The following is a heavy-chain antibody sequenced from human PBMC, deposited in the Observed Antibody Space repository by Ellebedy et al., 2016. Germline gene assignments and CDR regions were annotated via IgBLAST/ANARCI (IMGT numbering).Heavy chain of an antibody. CDR1: RFTFSKFG. CDR3: AKDESCGELPRPFDF. Sequence: GESLKISCAASRFTFSKFGLHWVRQAPGKGLEWVAIISSDGHNKYYADSVRGRFTISRDNSKNTLYLQMDSLRAEDTAVYYCAKDESCGELPRPFDFWGQGTLITVSS. J-gene: IGHJ4*02. V-gene: IGHV3-30*18. D-gene: IGHD1-26*01. CDR2: ISSDGHNK.